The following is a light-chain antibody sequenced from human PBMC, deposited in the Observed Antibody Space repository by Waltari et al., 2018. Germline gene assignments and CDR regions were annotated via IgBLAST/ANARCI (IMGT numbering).Light chain of an antibody. V-gene: IGKV3-15*01. J-gene: IGKJ5*01. CDR2: GAS. Sequence: VVMTQSPATLSVSPGEGATLSCRASQSVSNNLAWYQHKPGQAPRLLIYGASTRATGVPARFSGSGSGTEFTLTISSLQSEDFAVYSCQQYDAWPTFGQGTRLEIK. CDR3: QQYDAWPT. CDR1: QSVSNN.